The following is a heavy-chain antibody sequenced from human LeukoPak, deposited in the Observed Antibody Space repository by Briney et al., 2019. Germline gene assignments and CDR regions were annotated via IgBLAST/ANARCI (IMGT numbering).Heavy chain of an antibody. CDR2: IYTSGST. V-gene: IGHV4-4*07. J-gene: IGHJ3*02. Sequence: SETLSLTCTVSGGSISSYYWSWIRQAAGKGLEWIGRIYTSGSTNYNPSLKSRVTMSVDTSKNQFSLKLSSVTAADTAVYYCARVSYSSSSMSVDGFDIWGQGTMVTVSS. CDR3: ARVSYSSSSMSVDGFDI. D-gene: IGHD6-6*01. CDR1: GGSISSYY.